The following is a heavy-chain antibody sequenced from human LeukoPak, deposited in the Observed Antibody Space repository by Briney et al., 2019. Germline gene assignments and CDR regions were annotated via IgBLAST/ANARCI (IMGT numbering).Heavy chain of an antibody. CDR2: ISGSGDDT. D-gene: IGHD3-9*01. J-gene: IGHJ4*02. CDR3: AKGDASPLHLLTGH. CDR1: GFTLSSYA. V-gene: IGHV3-23*01. Sequence: GGSLRLSCAASGFTLSSYAMTWVRQAPGKGLEWVTGISGSGDDTYYADSVKGRFTVSRDNSKNTLYLQMNSLRVEDTAVYYCAKGDASPLHLLTGHWGQGTLVTVSS.